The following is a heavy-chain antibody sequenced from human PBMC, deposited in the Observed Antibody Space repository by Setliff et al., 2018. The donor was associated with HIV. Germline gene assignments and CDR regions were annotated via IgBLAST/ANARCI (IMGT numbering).Heavy chain of an antibody. J-gene: IGHJ4*02. CDR2: IHISGTA. CDR1: GGSISSGSDY. Sequence: SETLSLTCTVSGGSISSGSDYWSWIRQPAGKGLEWIGQIHISGTANYNPSLKSRVTISIDTSKHQFSLKLTSVTAADAAMYYCARDVGLSYISSWLLYFDYWGQGTPVTVPQ. D-gene: IGHD6-13*01. V-gene: IGHV4-61*09. CDR3: ARDVGLSYISSWLLYFDY.